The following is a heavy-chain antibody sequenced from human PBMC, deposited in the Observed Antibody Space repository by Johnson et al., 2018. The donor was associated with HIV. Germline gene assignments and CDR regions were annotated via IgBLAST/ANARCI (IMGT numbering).Heavy chain of an antibody. Sequence: VQLVESGGGVVRPGGSLRLSCAASGFTFDDYGMSWVRQAPGKGLEWVSGITWNGGRPGYAASVKGRFTISIDNAKNSLYLQMNSLRAEDTALYLCTRRDSSELGDAFDIWGQGTMVTVSS. J-gene: IGHJ3*02. CDR1: GFTFDDYG. V-gene: IGHV3-20*01. CDR2: ITWNGGRP. D-gene: IGHD6-6*01. CDR3: TRRDSSELGDAFDI.